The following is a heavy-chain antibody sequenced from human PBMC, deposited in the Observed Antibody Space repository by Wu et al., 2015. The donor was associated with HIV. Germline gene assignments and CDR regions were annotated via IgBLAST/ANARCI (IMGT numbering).Heavy chain of an antibody. D-gene: IGHD6-13*01. CDR2: IIPIFGTA. J-gene: IGHJ6*02. Sequence: QVHLEQSGVEVKKPGSSVKVSCKASGGTFSSYAISWVRQAPGQGLEWMGGIIPIFGTANYAQKFQGRVTITADESTSTAYMELSSLRSEDTAVYYCARPTKIAAAGRMDVWGQGDHGSPSP. CDR3: ARPTKIAAAGRMDV. CDR1: GGTFSSYA. V-gene: IGHV1-69*01.